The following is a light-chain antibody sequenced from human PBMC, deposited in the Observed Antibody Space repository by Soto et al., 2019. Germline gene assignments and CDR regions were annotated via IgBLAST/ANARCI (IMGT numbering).Light chain of an antibody. J-gene: IGKJ4*01. CDR3: QQCGSSPLS. V-gene: IGKV3-20*01. Sequence: EIVLTQSPGTLSLSPGERATLSCRASQSVSSIYLAWYQQKPGQAPRLLIYDASSRAAGIPDRFSGSGSGTDFTLTISSLEPEDFAVYYCQQCGSSPLSFGGGTKVEIK. CDR1: QSVSSIY. CDR2: DAS.